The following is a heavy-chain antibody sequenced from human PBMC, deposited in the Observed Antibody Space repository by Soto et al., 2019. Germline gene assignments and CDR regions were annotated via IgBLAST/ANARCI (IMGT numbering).Heavy chain of an antibody. D-gene: IGHD5-18*01. CDR1: GGSISSSSYY. CDR3: ALNVVDTAMALDY. Sequence: ASETLSLTCTVSGGSISSSSYYWGWIRQPPGKGLEWIGSIYYSGSTYYNPSLKSRVTISVDTSKNQFSLKLSSVTAADTAVYYCALNVVDTAMALDYWGQGTLVTVSS. CDR2: IYYSGST. V-gene: IGHV4-39*01. J-gene: IGHJ4*02.